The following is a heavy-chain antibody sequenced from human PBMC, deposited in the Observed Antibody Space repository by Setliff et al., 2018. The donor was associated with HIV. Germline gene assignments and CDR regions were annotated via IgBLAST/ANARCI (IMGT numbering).Heavy chain of an antibody. Sequence: ASVKVSCKASGGTFSSYSISWVRQAPGRGLELMGWINANTGNPRYAPGFTRRFVFSLDTSATTAHLQINGLKTDDTAVYYCARDYNYASGTYNWFDPWGQGTLVTVSS. J-gene: IGHJ5*02. CDR1: GGTFSSYS. V-gene: IGHV7-4-1*02. CDR2: INANTGNP. D-gene: IGHD3-10*01. CDR3: ARDYNYASGTYNWFDP.